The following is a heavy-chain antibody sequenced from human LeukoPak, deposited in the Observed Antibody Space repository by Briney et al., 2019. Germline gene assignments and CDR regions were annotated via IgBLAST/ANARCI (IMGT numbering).Heavy chain of an antibody. CDR2: IVVGSGNT. CDR3: AAGGTIWDFGY. Sequence: SVKVSCKASGSTFGTSAVQWVRQARGQGLEWIAWIVVGSGNTNYAQRFQERVTITRDMSTRTVYMELTGLRSDDTAVYYCAAGGTIWDFGYWGQGTLVTVSS. V-gene: IGHV1-58*01. J-gene: IGHJ4*02. CDR1: GSTFGTSA. D-gene: IGHD3-3*01.